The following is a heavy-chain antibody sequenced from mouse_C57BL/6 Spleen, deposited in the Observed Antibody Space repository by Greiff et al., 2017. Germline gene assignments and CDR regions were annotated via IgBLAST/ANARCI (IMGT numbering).Heavy chain of an antibody. J-gene: IGHJ2*01. V-gene: IGHV1-81*01. CDR2: IYPSSGNT. D-gene: IGHD1-1*01. Sequence: VQLQQPGAELARPGASVKLSCKASGYTFTSYGISWVKQRTGQGLEWIGEIYPSSGNTNYNEKFKGKATLTADKSSSTAYMELRSLTSADSAVYFCAKNYGSSEDWGQGTTLTVSS. CDR1: GYTFTSYG. CDR3: AKNYGSSED.